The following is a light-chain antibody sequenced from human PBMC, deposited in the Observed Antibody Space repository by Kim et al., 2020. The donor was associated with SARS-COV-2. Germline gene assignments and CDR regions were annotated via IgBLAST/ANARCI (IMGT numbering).Light chain of an antibody. CDR1: IGYNY. CDR3: GTWVRSLSGYV. J-gene: IGLJ1*01. CDR2: DSD. V-gene: IGLV1-51*01. Sequence: AAPGQKVTISCSGEIGYNYVSWFQHLPGTAPKLLIYDSDKRPSGIPDRFSASKSATSATLDITGLQTGDEADYYCGTWVRSLSGYVFGTGTKVTVL.